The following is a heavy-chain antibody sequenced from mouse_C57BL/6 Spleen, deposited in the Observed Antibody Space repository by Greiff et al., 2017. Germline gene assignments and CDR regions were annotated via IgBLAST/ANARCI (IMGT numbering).Heavy chain of an antibody. CDR3: AKTRGDGSSPHGYFDV. CDR1: GFSLTSYG. V-gene: IGHV2-5*01. CDR2: IWRGGST. Sequence: QVQLKQSGPGLVQPSQSLSITCTVSGFSLTSYGVHWVRQSPGKGLEWLGVIWRGGSTDYNAAFMSRLSITKDNSKSQVFFKMNSLQADDTAIYYCAKTRGDGSSPHGYFDVWGTGTTVTVSS. D-gene: IGHD1-1*01. J-gene: IGHJ1*03.